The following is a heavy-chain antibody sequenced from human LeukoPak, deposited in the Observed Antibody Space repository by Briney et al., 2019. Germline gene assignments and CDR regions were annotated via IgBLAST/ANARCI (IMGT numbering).Heavy chain of an antibody. CDR2: ITTTGDRI. D-gene: IGHD2-15*01. Sequence: PGGSLRLSCEASGFTFSNYEMNWVRQAPGKGLEWISYITTTGDRIQYADSVKGRFTISRDNAKNSLYLQMNSLRAEDTAVYSCARGADGVSSNSRGWFDPWGQGTLVTVSS. CDR3: ARGADGVSSNSRGWFDP. V-gene: IGHV3-48*03. CDR1: GFTFSNYE. J-gene: IGHJ5*02.